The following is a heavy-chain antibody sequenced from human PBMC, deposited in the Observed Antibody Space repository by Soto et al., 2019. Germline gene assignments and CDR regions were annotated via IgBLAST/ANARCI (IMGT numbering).Heavy chain of an antibody. CDR2: INHSGST. CDR1: GGSFSGYY. Sequence: QVQLQQWGAGLLKPSETLSLTCAVYGGSFSGYYWSWIRQPPGKGLEWIGEINHSGSTNYNPSLKSRVTISVDTSKNQFSLKLSSVTAADTAVYYCARAYCSGGSCYSSFPYYCGMDVWGQGTTVTVSS. J-gene: IGHJ6*02. CDR3: ARAYCSGGSCYSSFPYYCGMDV. V-gene: IGHV4-34*01. D-gene: IGHD2-15*01.